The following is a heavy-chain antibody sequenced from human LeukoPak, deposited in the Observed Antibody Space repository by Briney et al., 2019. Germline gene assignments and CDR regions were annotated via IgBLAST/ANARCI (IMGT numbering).Heavy chain of an antibody. CDR1: GYTFTSYG. J-gene: IGHJ4*02. V-gene: IGHV1-18*01. D-gene: IGHD1-26*01. Sequence: ASVKVSCKASGYTFTSYGISWVRQAPGQGLEWMGWISAYNGNTNYAQKFQGRVTITRDTSASTAYMELSSLRSEDTAVYYCARGSGFDYWGQGTLVTVSS. CDR2: ISAYNGNT. CDR3: ARGSGFDY.